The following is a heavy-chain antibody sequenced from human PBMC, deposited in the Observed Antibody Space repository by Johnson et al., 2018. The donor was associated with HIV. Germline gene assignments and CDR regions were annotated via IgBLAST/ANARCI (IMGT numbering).Heavy chain of an antibody. CDR2: ISSSGSTI. CDR3: AREGYSSSWQRSEDAFDI. Sequence: VQLVESGGGLVQPGGSLRLSCAASGFPFSDYYMSWIRQAPEKGLEWVSYISSSGSTIYYAASVKGRFTISRDNAKNSLYLQMNSLRAEDTAVYYCAREGYSSSWQRSEDAFDIWGQGTMVTVSS. D-gene: IGHD6-13*01. V-gene: IGHV3-11*04. CDR1: GFPFSDYY. J-gene: IGHJ3*02.